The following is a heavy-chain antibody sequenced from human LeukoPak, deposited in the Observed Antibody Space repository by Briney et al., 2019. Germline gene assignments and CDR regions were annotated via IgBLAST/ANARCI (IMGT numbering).Heavy chain of an antibody. CDR3: AKARRYTSDLDY. CDR2: ITASGGNS. CDR1: GFTFSSYA. D-gene: IGHD6-19*01. V-gene: IGHV3-23*01. Sequence: GGSLRLSCAASGFTFSSYALSWVRQTPGKGLEWVSAITASGGNSYYTDSVKGRFTISRDISKSTLYLQLNSLRAEDTAVYYCAKARRYTSDLDYWGQGALVTVSS. J-gene: IGHJ4*02.